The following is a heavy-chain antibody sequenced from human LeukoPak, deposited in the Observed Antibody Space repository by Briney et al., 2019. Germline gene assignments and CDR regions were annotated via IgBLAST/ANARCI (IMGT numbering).Heavy chain of an antibody. CDR2: IYPGDSDT. V-gene: IGHV5-51*01. J-gene: IGHJ5*02. D-gene: IGHD2-2*01. Sequence: GESLKISCKGSGYSFTSYWIGWARQMPGKGLEWMGIIYPGDSDTRYSPSFQGQVTISADKSISTAYLQWSSLKASDTAMYYCARRGCQLRTQCNWFDPWGQGTLVTVSS. CDR1: GYSFTSYW. CDR3: ARRGCQLRTQCNWFDP.